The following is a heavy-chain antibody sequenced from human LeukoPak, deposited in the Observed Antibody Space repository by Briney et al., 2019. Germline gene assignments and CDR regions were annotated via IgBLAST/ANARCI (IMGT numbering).Heavy chain of an antibody. CDR1: GFTFSSYW. Sequence: GGSLRLSCAASGFTFSSYWMHWVRQVPGKGLVWVSRINSDGSSTSYADSVKGRFTISRDNSKNTLYLQMNSLRADDTAVYYCAKTDLTIAARPLDYWGQGTLVTVSS. CDR2: INSDGSST. CDR3: AKTDLTIAARPLDY. J-gene: IGHJ4*02. V-gene: IGHV3-74*01. D-gene: IGHD6-6*01.